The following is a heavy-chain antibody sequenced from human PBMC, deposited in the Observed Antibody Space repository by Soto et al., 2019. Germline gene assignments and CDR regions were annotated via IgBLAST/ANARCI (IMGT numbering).Heavy chain of an antibody. CDR2: IIPIFGTA. J-gene: IGHJ4*02. D-gene: IGHD1-26*01. CDR1: GGTFSSYS. CDR3: ARDGGRHSGGIGY. Sequence: QVQLVQSGAEVKKPGSSVKVSCKASGGTFSSYSINWVRQAPGQGLEWMGEIIPIFGTAKYAQKVQGRVTITADQSTSTAYMELSSLRSEDKAVYYCARDGGRHSGGIGYWGQGTLVTVSS. V-gene: IGHV1-69*01.